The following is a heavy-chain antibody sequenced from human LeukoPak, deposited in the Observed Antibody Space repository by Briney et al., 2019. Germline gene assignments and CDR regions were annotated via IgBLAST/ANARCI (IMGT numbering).Heavy chain of an antibody. CDR1: GFTFSSYA. CDR3: AKGHSSSWYYFDY. Sequence: GGSLRLSCAASGFTFSSYAMSWVRQAPGKGLEWVSAISGSGGSTYYADSVKGRFTISRDNSKNTLYLQMNSLRAEDTAVYYRAKGHSSSWYYFDYWGQGTLVTVSS. D-gene: IGHD6-13*01. CDR2: ISGSGGST. J-gene: IGHJ4*02. V-gene: IGHV3-23*01.